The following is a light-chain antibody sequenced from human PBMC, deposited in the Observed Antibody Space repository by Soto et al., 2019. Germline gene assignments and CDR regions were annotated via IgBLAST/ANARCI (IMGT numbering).Light chain of an antibody. Sequence: DIVMTQTPLSLSVTPGQPASISCKSSQSLLYSDGKTYLSWYLQKPGQPPQLLIYEVSNRFSGVPERFSGSGSGTDCTRRISRVEAEDVGGYYCMQTVQLPGTFGQGTKVEIK. V-gene: IGKV2D-29*01. CDR2: EVS. J-gene: IGKJ1*01. CDR3: MQTVQLPGT. CDR1: QSLLYSDGKTY.